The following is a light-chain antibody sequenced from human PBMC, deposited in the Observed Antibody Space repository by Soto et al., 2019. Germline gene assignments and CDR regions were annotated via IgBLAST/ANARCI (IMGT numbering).Light chain of an antibody. J-gene: IGKJ1*01. CDR1: QSVSSN. CDR2: GAS. Sequence: EVVMTQSPDTLSVSPGETATLSCRASQSVSSNLAWYQQKLGQAPRLLIYGASTRATGISARFSGSGSGTDFTLTISRLEPEDFAVYYCQQSASSGTCGQGTRWIS. V-gene: IGKV3-20*01. CDR3: QQSASSGT.